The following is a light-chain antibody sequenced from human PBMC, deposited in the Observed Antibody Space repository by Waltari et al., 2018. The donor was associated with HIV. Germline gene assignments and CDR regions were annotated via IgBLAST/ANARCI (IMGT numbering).Light chain of an antibody. J-gene: IGLJ1*01. CDR3: QSYDSSLNGFV. V-gene: IGLV1-40*01. Sequence: QSVLTQPPSVSGAPGQRVTISCTGSRSNIGAAYAVHWYQQLPGTAPKLLIYGNSHRPSGVPARFSGSKSGTSASLAITGLQAEDEADYYCQSYDSSLNGFVFGTGTKVTVL. CDR1: RSNIGAAYA. CDR2: GNS.